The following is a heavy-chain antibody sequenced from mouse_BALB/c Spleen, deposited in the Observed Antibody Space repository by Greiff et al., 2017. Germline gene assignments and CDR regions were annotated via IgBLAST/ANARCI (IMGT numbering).Heavy chain of an antibody. Sequence: EVQLQQSGPELVKPGASVKMSCKASGYTFTSYVMHWVKQKPGQGLEWIGYINPYNDGTKYNEKFKGKATLTSDKSSSTAYMELSSLTSEDSAVYYCARPSTMITTGRGFDAMDYWGQGTSVTVSS. J-gene: IGHJ4*01. D-gene: IGHD2-4*01. CDR2: INPYNDGT. CDR3: ARPSTMITTGRGFDAMDY. CDR1: GYTFTSYV. V-gene: IGHV1-14*01.